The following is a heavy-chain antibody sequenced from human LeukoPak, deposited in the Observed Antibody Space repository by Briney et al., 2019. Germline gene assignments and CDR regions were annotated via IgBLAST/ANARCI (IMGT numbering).Heavy chain of an antibody. CDR1: GGSFSGYY. CDR3: ARGSGGNSSGYYNRDRDY. V-gene: IGHV4-34*01. D-gene: IGHD3-22*01. CDR2: VNHSVST. J-gene: IGHJ4*02. Sequence: PSETLSLTCAVYGGSFSGYYWSWIRQPPGKGLEWMGVVNHSVSTNYNPSLKCRVTISVDTSKNQFSLKLSSVTAADTAVYYCARGSGGNSSGYYNRDRDYWGQGTLVTVSS.